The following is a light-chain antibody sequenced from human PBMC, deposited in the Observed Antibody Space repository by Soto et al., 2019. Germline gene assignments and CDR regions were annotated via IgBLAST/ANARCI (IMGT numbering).Light chain of an antibody. V-gene: IGLV1-40*01. CDR2: GSS. CDR3: QSYDSSLSGSYV. Sequence: QSVLTQPPSVSGAPGQRVTISCTGSTSNIGADYDVHWYQQLPGTAPKLLIYGSSDRPSGVPDRFSGSKSGTSASLAITGLQAEDEADYYCQSYDSSLSGSYVFGTGTKVTVL. J-gene: IGLJ1*01. CDR1: TSNIGADYD.